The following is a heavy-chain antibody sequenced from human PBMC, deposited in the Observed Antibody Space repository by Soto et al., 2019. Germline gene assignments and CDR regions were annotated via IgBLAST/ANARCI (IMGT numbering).Heavy chain of an antibody. D-gene: IGHD5-12*01. CDR3: AREDRDGYNPPTRNNDY. J-gene: IGHJ4*02. CDR1: GFTFSSYA. Sequence: QVQLVESGGGVVQPGRSLRLSCAASGFTFSSYAMHWVRQAPGKGLEWVAVISYDGSNKYYADSVKGRFTISRDNSKNTLYLQMNSLRAEDTAVYYCAREDRDGYNPPTRNNDYWGQGTLVTVSS. CDR2: ISYDGSNK. V-gene: IGHV3-30-3*01.